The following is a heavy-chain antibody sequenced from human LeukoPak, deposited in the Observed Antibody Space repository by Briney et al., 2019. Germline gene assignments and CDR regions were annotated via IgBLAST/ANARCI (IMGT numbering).Heavy chain of an antibody. CDR2: INHSGST. CDR1: GGSFSGYY. Sequence: SETLSLTCAVYGGSFSGYYWSWIRQPPGKGLEWIGEINHSGSTNYNPSLKSRVTISVDTSKNQFSLKLSSVTAADTAVYYCAATRGPLLEWLIRGYDYWGQGTLVTVSS. D-gene: IGHD3-3*01. CDR3: AATRGPLLEWLIRGYDY. J-gene: IGHJ4*02. V-gene: IGHV4-34*01.